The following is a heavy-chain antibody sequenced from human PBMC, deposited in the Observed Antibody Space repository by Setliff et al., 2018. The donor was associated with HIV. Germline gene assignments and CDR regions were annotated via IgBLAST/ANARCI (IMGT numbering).Heavy chain of an antibody. D-gene: IGHD5-18*01. Sequence: SETLSLTCTVSGGSVNSATYYWSWIRQHPGKGLEWIGYIDYSGSAFYNLSLKSRITISVDTSKNQSSLRMKSVTAADTAMYYCAREGKTAMVTKYFDYWGQGTMVTVSS. V-gene: IGHV4-31*03. CDR3: AREGKTAMVTKYFDY. CDR2: IDYSGSA. J-gene: IGHJ4*02. CDR1: GGSVNSATYY.